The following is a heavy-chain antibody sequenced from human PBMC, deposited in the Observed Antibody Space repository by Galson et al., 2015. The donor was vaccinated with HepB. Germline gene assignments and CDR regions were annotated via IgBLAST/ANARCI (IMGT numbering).Heavy chain of an antibody. CDR2: INPSGGST. CDR3: ARGVLLWDGPDY. V-gene: IGHV1-46*01. D-gene: IGHD3-10*01. CDR1: GYKFTSYY. Sequence: SCKASGYKFTSYYMHWVRQAPGQGLEWMGIINPSGGSTDYAQKFQGRLTMTRDTSTSTVFMELSSLRSEDTAVYHCARGVLLWDGPDYWGQGTLVTVSS. J-gene: IGHJ4*02.